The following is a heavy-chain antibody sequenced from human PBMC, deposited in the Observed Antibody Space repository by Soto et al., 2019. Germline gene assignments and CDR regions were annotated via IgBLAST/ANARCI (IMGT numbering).Heavy chain of an antibody. V-gene: IGHV1-46*01. Sequence: GASGKVSCKASGYTFTSYYIHWVRQAPGQGLEWMGIFNPTGDTASYAQKLQGRVTMTRDTSTGTAYMELGSLRSEDTAVYYCARGGRIVDTGIGYYYYHAMDVWGQGTTVTVSS. CDR1: GYTFTSYY. D-gene: IGHD5-18*01. CDR2: FNPTGDTA. CDR3: ARGGRIVDTGIGYYYYHAMDV. J-gene: IGHJ6*02.